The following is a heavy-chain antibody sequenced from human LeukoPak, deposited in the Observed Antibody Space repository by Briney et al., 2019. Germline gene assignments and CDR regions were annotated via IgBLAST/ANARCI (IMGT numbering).Heavy chain of an antibody. J-gene: IGHJ4*02. CDR3: ARGPGSNMKTLAF. D-gene: IGHD3-10*01. CDR1: GFDFPSYT. V-gene: IGHV3-23*01. Sequence: GGSLRLSCVASGFDFPSYTMSWFRQAPGRGLEWVSTLTFIGSNTYYAGSVRGRFAISRDNSANTLFLHMNGLRAEDTAVYYCARGPGSNMKTLAFWGQGTLVTVSS. CDR2: LTFIGSNT.